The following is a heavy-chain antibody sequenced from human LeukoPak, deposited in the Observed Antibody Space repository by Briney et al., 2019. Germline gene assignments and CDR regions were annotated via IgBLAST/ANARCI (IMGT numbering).Heavy chain of an antibody. CDR2: ISASGGTT. J-gene: IGHJ5*02. CDR3: AKEPHEYCGSNACPNWLDA. D-gene: IGHD2-2*01. Sequence: PGGSLRLSCAASGFSFNSYAMSWLRQAPGKGLEWVSAISASGGTTYYADSVRGRFTISRDNSENTVYLQMNSLRVEDTALSDCAKEPHEYCGSNACPNWLDAWGQGTLVTVSS. V-gene: IGHV3-23*01. CDR1: GFSFNSYA.